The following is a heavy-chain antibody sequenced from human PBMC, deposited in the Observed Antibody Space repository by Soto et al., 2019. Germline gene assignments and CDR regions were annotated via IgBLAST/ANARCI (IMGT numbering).Heavy chain of an antibody. V-gene: IGHV3-9*01. D-gene: IGHD2-2*01. J-gene: IGHJ6*02. CDR1: GFTFDDYA. Sequence: PGGSLRLSCAASGFTFDDYAMHWVRQAPGKGLEWVSGISWNSGSIGYADSVKGRFTISRDNAKNSLYLQMNSLRAEDTALYYCGKDVGVLVPAAIGFGMDVWGQGTTVTVSS. CDR3: GKDVGVLVPAAIGFGMDV. CDR2: ISWNSGSI.